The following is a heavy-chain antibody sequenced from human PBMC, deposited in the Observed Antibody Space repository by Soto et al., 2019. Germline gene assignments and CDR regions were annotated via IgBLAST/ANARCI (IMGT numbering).Heavy chain of an antibody. CDR1: GLTFSASY. CDR2: INGDGSQQ. Sequence: EVQLVESGGGLVQPGGSLRLDCAASGLTFSASYMSWVRQAPGKGLEWVAIINGDGSQQTYVDSVKGRFTISRDNAKNSLFLQMSSLRVEDTAVYYCARAPAHGAMDYWGQGTLVTVSS. J-gene: IGHJ4*02. CDR3: ARAPAHGAMDY. V-gene: IGHV3-7*01. D-gene: IGHD4-17*01.